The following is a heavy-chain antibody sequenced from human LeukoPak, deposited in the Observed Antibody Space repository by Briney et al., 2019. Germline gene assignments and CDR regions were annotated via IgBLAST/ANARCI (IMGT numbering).Heavy chain of an antibody. V-gene: IGHV4-59*08. D-gene: IGHD6-13*01. CDR2: IYYSGST. CDR1: GGSISSYY. J-gene: IGHJ4*02. CDR3: ARHGRIAAAHAGHFDY. Sequence: SETLSLTCTVSGGSISSYYWSWIRQPPGKGLEWIRYIYYSGSTNYNPSLKSRVTISVDTSKNQFSLKLSSVTAADTAVYYCARHGRIAAAHAGHFDYWGQGTLVTVSS.